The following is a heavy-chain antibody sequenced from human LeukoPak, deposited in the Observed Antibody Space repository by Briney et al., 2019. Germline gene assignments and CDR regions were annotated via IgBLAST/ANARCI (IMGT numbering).Heavy chain of an antibody. V-gene: IGHV3-48*04. CDR1: GFTLSRYT. J-gene: IGHJ6*04. CDR3: AELGITMIGGV. Sequence: PGGSLRLSCAASGFTLSRYTMNWVRQAPGKGLEWVSYISSSGSTIYYADSVKGRFTISRDNAKNSLYLQMNRLRAEDTAVYYCAELGITMIGGVWGKGPTVTISS. CDR2: ISSSGSTI. D-gene: IGHD3-10*02.